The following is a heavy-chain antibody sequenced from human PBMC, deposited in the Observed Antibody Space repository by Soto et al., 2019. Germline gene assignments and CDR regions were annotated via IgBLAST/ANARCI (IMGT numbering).Heavy chain of an antibody. J-gene: IGHJ4*02. V-gene: IGHV3-23*01. CDR1: GFTFSTYA. D-gene: IGHD1-7*01. Sequence: PVGSLRLSCAASGFTFSTYALTWVRQAPGEGLEWVSAISPSAITTYYADSVKGRFTISRDNSKNTLYLQMSSLRAEDTAVYYCTRVGNYDEPPYCGQRTLVTVSS. CDR3: TRVGNYDEPPY. CDR2: ISPSAITT.